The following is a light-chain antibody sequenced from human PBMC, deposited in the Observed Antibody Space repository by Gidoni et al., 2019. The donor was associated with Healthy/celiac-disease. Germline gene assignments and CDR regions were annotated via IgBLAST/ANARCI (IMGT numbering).Light chain of an antibody. Sequence: DIQMTQSPSSLSAPVGDRVTITCRASQSTSSYLNWYQQKPGKAPKLLIYAASSLQSGVPSRFSGSGSGTDFTLTISSLQPEDFATYYCQQSYSTPLTFGGGTKVEIK. V-gene: IGKV1-39*01. CDR3: QQSYSTPLT. CDR2: AAS. CDR1: QSTSSY. J-gene: IGKJ4*01.